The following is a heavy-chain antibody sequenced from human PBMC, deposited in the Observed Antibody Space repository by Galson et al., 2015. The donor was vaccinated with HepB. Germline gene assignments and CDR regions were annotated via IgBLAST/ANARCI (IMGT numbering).Heavy chain of an antibody. CDR1: GFTFSSYA. Sequence: SLRLSCAASGFTFSSYAMHWVRQAPGKGLEWVAVISYDGSNKYYADSVKGRFTISRDNSKNTLYLQMNSLRAEDTAVYYCARDSGWKAVGATFGGYFDLWGRGTLVTVSS. CDR3: ARDSGWKAVGATFGGYFDL. J-gene: IGHJ2*01. V-gene: IGHV3-30-3*01. D-gene: IGHD1-26*01. CDR2: ISYDGSNK.